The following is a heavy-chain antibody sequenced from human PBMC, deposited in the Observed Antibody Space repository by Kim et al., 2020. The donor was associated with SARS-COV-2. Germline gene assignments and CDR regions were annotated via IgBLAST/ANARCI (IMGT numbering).Heavy chain of an antibody. J-gene: IGHJ4*02. V-gene: IGHV5-51*01. D-gene: IGHD6-6*01. Sequence: YSPSFQGQGTISADKSISTAYLQWSSLKASDTAMYYCARLRRYSSSPLDYWGQGTLVTVSS. CDR3: ARLRRYSSSPLDY.